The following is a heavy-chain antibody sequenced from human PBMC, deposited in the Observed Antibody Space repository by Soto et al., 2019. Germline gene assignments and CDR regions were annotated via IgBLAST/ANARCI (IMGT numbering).Heavy chain of an antibody. CDR3: ARPRGSSGYHSLFDY. CDR1: GGTFSSYA. CDR2: IIPIFGTA. Sequence: QVQLVQSGAEVKKPGSSVKVSCKASGGTFSSYAISWVRQAPGQGLEWMGGIIPIFGTANYAQKFQGRVTITADESTRTAYMELSSLRYEDTAVYYCARPRGSSGYHSLFDYWGQGTLVTVSS. J-gene: IGHJ4*02. D-gene: IGHD3-22*01. V-gene: IGHV1-69*01.